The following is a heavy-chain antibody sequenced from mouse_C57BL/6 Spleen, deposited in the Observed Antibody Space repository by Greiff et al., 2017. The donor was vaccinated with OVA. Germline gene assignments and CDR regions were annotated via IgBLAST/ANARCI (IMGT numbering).Heavy chain of an antibody. Sequence: VQRVESGAELAKPGASVKLSCKASGYTFTSYWMHWVKQRPGQGLEWIGYINPSSGDPKYNQKFKDKATLTADKSSSTAYMQLSSLTYEDSAVYYCARELTWIDYWGQGTTLTVSS. CDR2: INPSSGDP. D-gene: IGHD4-1*01. V-gene: IGHV1-7*01. CDR1: GYTFTSYW. J-gene: IGHJ2*01. CDR3: ARELTWIDY.